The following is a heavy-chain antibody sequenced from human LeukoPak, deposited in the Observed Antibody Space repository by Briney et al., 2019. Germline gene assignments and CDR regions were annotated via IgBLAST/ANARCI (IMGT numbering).Heavy chain of an antibody. Sequence: PSETLSLTCTVSGGSISSSSCYWGWIRQPPGKGLEWIGSIYYSGSTYYNPSLKSRVTISVDTSKNQFSLKLSSVTAADTAVYYCARPIVGATGGNWFDPWGQGTLVTVSS. CDR1: GGSISSSSCY. V-gene: IGHV4-39*07. D-gene: IGHD1-26*01. CDR2: IYYSGST. CDR3: ARPIVGATGGNWFDP. J-gene: IGHJ5*02.